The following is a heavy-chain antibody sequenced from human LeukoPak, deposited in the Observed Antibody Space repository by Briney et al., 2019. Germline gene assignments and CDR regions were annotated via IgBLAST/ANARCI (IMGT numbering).Heavy chain of an antibody. J-gene: IGHJ4*02. D-gene: IGHD5-18*01. V-gene: IGHV4-34*01. CDR1: GGSFSGYY. CDR2: INHNGST. CDR3: ARGPQLWFRY. Sequence: PSETLSLTCAVYGGSFSGYYWGWIRQPPGKGLGWIGEINHNGSTNYNPSLKSRVTISVDTSKNQFSLKLSSVTAADTAVYYCARGPQLWFRYWGQGTLVTVSS.